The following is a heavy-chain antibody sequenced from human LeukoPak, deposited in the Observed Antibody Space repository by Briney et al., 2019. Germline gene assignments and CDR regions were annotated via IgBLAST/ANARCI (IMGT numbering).Heavy chain of an antibody. CDR3: ARDRCSSTSCYTDPFDI. V-gene: IGHV3-21*01. CDR1: GFTFSSYS. CDR2: ISSSSSYI. J-gene: IGHJ3*02. D-gene: IGHD2-2*02. Sequence: GGSLRLSCAASGFTFSSYSMNWVRQAPGRGLEWVSSISSSSSYIYYADSVKGRFTISRDNAKNSLYLQMNSLRAEDTAVYYCARDRCSSTSCYTDPFDIWGQGTMVTVSS.